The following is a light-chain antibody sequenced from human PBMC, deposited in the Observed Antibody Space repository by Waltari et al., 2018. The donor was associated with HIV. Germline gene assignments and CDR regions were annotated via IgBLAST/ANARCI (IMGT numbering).Light chain of an antibody. CDR3: QSYDTNKHDV. CDR1: SGYITSNY. J-gene: IGLJ3*02. CDR2: DDS. V-gene: IGLV6-57*01. Sequence: FMLTQPHSLSESPWKTVTISFTRSSGYITSNYVQLYQQRPGSSPTIFIYDDSQRFVGVPERFSGSIDSSSNSAFLNISGLKTEDEADYYCQSYDTNKHDVFGGGTKLTVL.